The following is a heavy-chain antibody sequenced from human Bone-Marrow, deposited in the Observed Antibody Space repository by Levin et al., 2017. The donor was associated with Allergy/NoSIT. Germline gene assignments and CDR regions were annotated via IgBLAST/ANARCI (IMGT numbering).Heavy chain of an antibody. Sequence: PGGSLRLSCAASGFTFSNFGMHWVRQAPGKGLECVSFISYEGSNKYYGDSVKGRFTISRDNSKSTLYLQMDSLRPEDTAVYYCAKELDTAMVIDAFDIWGQGTVVTVSS. V-gene: IGHV3-30*18. CDR3: AKELDTAMVIDAFDI. J-gene: IGHJ3*02. D-gene: IGHD5-18*01. CDR1: GFTFSNFG. CDR2: ISYEGSNK.